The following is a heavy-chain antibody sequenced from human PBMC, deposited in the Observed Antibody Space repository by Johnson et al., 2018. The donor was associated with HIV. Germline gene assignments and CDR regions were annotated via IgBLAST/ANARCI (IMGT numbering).Heavy chain of an antibody. J-gene: IGHJ3*02. CDR2: ISFDGSNK. V-gene: IGHV3-30-3*01. CDR1: GFTFSSYA. CDR3: ARGPSGRWLQTDAFDI. Sequence: QMMLVESGGGVVQPGRSLRLSCAASGFTFSSYAMHWVRQAPGKGLEWAAVISFDGSNKYYADSVKGRFTISRDNSKNTLYLQMNSLRAEDTAVYYCARGPSGRWLQTDAFDIWGQGTMVTVSS. D-gene: IGHD5-24*01.